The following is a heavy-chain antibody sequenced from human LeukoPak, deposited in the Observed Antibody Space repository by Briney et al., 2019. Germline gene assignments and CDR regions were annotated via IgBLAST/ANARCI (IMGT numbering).Heavy chain of an antibody. V-gene: IGHV1-2*02. CDR2: INPNSGGT. CDR3: ARKLERRREFDY. CDR1: GYTLTGYY. D-gene: IGHD1-1*01. J-gene: IGHJ4*02. Sequence: GASVKVSCKASGYTLTGYYMHWVRQAPGQGLEWMGWINPNSGGTNYAQKFQGRVTMTRDTSISTAYMELSRLRSDDTAVYYCARKLERRREFDYWGQGTLVTVSS.